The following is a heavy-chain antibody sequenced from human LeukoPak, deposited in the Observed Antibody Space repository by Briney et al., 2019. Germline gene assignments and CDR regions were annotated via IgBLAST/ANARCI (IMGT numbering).Heavy chain of an antibody. D-gene: IGHD3-22*01. CDR2: IYPGDADS. Sequence: GESLQISCKGSGSSFTSYWIGWVRQMPGKGLEWMGIIYPGDADSRYSPSFQGQVTISADKSISTAYLQWSSLKASDTAMYYCARFYSYYYDSSGYYQFDFWGQGTLVTVSS. CDR1: GSSFTSYW. V-gene: IGHV5-51*01. J-gene: IGHJ4*02. CDR3: ARFYSYYYDSSGYYQFDF.